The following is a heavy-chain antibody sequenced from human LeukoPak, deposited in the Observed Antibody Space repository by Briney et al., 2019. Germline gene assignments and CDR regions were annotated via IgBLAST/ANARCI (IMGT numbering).Heavy chain of an antibody. Sequence: PSETLSLTCTVSGGSISSSSYYWGWIRQPPGKGLEWIGSIYYSGSTYDNPSLKSRVTISLDTSKNQFSLKLSSVTAADTAVYYCASNQWPSWYFDLWGRGTLVTVSS. CDR1: GGSISSSSYY. D-gene: IGHD6-19*01. CDR2: IYYSGST. J-gene: IGHJ2*01. V-gene: IGHV4-39*07. CDR3: ASNQWPSWYFDL.